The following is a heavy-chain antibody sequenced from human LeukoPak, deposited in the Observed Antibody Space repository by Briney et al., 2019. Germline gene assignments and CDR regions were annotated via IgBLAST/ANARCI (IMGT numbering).Heavy chain of an antibody. J-gene: IGHJ5*02. CDR3: ARGWRGLTPNWFDP. V-gene: IGHV3-21*01. CDR1: GFTSSSYS. Sequence: GSLRLSCAASGFTSSSYSMNWVRQAPGKGLEWVSSISSSSSYIYYADSVKGRFTISRDNAKNSLYLQMNSLRAEDTAVYYCARGWRGLTPNWFDPWGQGTLVTVSS. CDR2: ISSSSSYI. D-gene: IGHD3-10*01.